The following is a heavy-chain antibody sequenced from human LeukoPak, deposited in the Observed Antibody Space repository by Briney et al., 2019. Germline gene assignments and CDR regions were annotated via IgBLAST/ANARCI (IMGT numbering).Heavy chain of an antibody. J-gene: IGHJ4*02. D-gene: IGHD1-26*01. V-gene: IGHV3-48*03. CDR3: ARDPDVGATPFDY. Sequence: GGSLRLSCAASGFTFSNYEMNWVRQAPGKGLEWLSYIGSSGSIIYYADAVKGRFTISRDNAKNSLFLQMNSLRADDTAVHYCARDPDVGATPFDYWGQGTLVTVSS. CDR1: GFTFSNYE. CDR2: IGSSGSII.